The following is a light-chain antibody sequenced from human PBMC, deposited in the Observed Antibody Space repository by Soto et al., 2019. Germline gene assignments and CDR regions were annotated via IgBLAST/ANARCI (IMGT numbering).Light chain of an antibody. CDR2: AAS. J-gene: IGKJ2*02. Sequence: DIQMTQSPSSLSASVGDRVTITCRASQSISTYLNWYQQKVGKAPKLLIYAASSLQRGVASRFSGSGSGTEFTLTISSLQPEDFATYYCQQSYSTPRTFGQGTKLEIK. CDR3: QQSYSTPRT. V-gene: IGKV1-39*01. CDR1: QSISTY.